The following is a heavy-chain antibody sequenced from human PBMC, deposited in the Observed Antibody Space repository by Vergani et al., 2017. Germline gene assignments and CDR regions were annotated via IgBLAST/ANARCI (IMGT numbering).Heavy chain of an antibody. CDR2: ISGSGGST. V-gene: IGHV3-23*01. CDR3: AKDRYYGSGSYVFDY. CDR1: GFTFSSYA. J-gene: IGHJ4*02. D-gene: IGHD3-10*01. Sequence: EVQLLESGGGLVQPGGSLRLSCAASGFTFSSYAMSWVRQAPGKGLEWVSAISGSGGSTYYADSVKGRFTISRDNSKNTLYLQRNSRRAEDTAVYYCAKDRYYGSGSYVFDYWGQGTLVTVSS.